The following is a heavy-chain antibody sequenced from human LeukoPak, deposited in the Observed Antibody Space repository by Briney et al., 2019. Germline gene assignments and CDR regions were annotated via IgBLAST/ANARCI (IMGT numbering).Heavy chain of an antibody. CDR1: GFTFDDYT. CDR3: AKGGYQYDSSGHNHFDY. D-gene: IGHD3-22*01. CDR2: ISWDGTTT. V-gene: IGHV3-43*01. Sequence: GGSLRLSCVASGFTFDDYTMHWARQAPGKGLEWVSLISWDGTTTYYADSVKGRFTISRDNSKNTLYLQMNSLRAEDTAVYYCAKGGYQYDSSGHNHFDYWGQGTLVTVSS. J-gene: IGHJ4*02.